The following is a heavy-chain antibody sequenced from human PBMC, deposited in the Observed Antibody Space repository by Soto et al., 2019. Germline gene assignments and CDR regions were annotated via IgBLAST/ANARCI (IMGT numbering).Heavy chain of an antibody. Sequence: QLQLQESGPGLVKPTETLSLTCTVSGGSISSSSYYWGWIRQPPGKGLEWIGSIYYSGSTYYNPSLKRRVTISVDTSKNQFSLKLSSVTAADAAVYYCATVRGGGYYDILTGLESFDYWGQGTLVTVSS. CDR1: GGSISSSSYY. CDR2: IYYSGST. D-gene: IGHD3-9*01. V-gene: IGHV4-39*01. J-gene: IGHJ4*02. CDR3: ATVRGGGYYDILTGLESFDY.